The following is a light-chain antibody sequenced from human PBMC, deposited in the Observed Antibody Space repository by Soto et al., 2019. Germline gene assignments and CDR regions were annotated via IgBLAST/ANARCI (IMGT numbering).Light chain of an antibody. CDR1: QSISSY. Sequence: DIQRTQSPSSLSSSVGDRVTITCRASQSISSYLNWYKQKPGKAPKLLSYAASSLQSGVPSRFSGSGSGTDFTLTISSLKPEDFETYYCQQSYSTPRTFGQGTKVDIK. CDR3: QQSYSTPRT. V-gene: IGKV1-39*01. CDR2: AAS. J-gene: IGKJ1*01.